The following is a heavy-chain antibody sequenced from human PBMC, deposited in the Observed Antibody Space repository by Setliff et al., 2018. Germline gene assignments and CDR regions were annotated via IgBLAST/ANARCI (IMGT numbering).Heavy chain of an antibody. J-gene: IGHJ4*02. CDR2: ISAYNDYT. D-gene: IGHD3-16*01. V-gene: IGHV1-18*01. CDR3: AVGEMAGVGYRKDY. CDR1: GYTFSRYG. Sequence: ASVKVSCKASGYTFSRYGINWVRQAPGQGLEWMGWISAYNDYTEFAQQFQGRVTMTTDTSTTTAYMELRSLRSDDTAVYYGAVGEMAGVGYRKDYWGQGTLVTVSS.